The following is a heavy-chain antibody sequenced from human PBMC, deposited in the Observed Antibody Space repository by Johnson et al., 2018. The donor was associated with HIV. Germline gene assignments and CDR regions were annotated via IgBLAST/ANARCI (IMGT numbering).Heavy chain of an antibody. D-gene: IGHD2-2*01. J-gene: IGHJ3*02. CDR2: ITGSSGST. V-gene: IGHV3-23*04. CDR3: AKESPREYQLPTDAFDI. Sequence: VQLVESGGGLVQPVGSLRLSCAASGFTVSSNYMSWVRQAPGKGLEWVSTITGSSGSTYYADSVKGRFTISRDNSMNTLFLQMNSLRAEDTAVYYCAKESPREYQLPTDAFDIWGQGTMVTVSS. CDR1: GFTVSSNY.